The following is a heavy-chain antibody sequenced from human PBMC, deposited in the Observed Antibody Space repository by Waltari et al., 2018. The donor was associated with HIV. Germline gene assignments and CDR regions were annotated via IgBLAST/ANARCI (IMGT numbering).Heavy chain of an antibody. Sequence: SVKGRFTISRDNAKNSLYLEMTNLRVEDTAVYYCATDFWSGHPDCWGQGTLVTVSS. J-gene: IGHJ4*02. CDR3: ATDFWSGHPDC. D-gene: IGHD3-3*01. V-gene: IGHV3-11*05.